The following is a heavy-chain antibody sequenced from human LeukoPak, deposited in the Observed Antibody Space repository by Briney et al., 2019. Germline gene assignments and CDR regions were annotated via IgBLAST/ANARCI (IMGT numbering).Heavy chain of an antibody. J-gene: IGHJ3*01. CDR2: TRNKANSYTT. D-gene: IGHD2-15*01. V-gene: IGHV3-72*01. CDR1: GFIFSDHY. Sequence: PGGSLRLSCAASGFIFSDHYMDWVRQAPGKGLEWVGRTRNKANSYTTEYAASVRGGFTISRDDSKNSLYLQINSLKTEDTAVYYCTRQSRTCSGDSCYQLNAFDLWGRGTLVTVSS. CDR3: TRQSRTCSGDSCYQLNAFDL.